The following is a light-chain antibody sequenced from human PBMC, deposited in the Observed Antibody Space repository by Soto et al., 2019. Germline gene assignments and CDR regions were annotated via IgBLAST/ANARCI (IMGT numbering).Light chain of an antibody. CDR3: VSYTSSTTYV. V-gene: IGLV2-14*03. Sequence: QSALTQPASVSDSPGQSITISCTGTSSDVGGSNFVSWYQQHPGKPPKLIIYDVANRPSGVSNRFSGSKSGSTASLIISRLQTEYEADYYCVSYTSSTTYVFGTGTTLTVL. J-gene: IGLJ1*01. CDR2: DVA. CDR1: SSDVGGSNF.